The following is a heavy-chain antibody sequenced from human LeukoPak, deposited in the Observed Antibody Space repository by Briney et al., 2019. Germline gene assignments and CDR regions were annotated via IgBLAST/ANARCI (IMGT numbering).Heavy chain of an antibody. J-gene: IGHJ3*02. D-gene: IGHD6-19*01. CDR3: ARNQAVASNHGAMDI. CDR2: IYYSGSA. Sequence: SDTLSLTCAVSGYSISSSNWWGWFRQPPGKGLEWVGYIYYSGSAYYNTSLNSRVTMSVDTSKDQFSLKLSSVTAVDTAVYYCARNQAVASNHGAMDIWGQGTMVIVSS. V-gene: IGHV4-28*01. CDR1: GYSISSSNW.